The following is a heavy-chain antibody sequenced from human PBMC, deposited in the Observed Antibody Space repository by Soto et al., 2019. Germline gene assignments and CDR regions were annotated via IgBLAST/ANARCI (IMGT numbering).Heavy chain of an antibody. V-gene: IGHV4-34*01. J-gene: IGHJ1*01. CDR3: ATGRGGDYCDYFQH. D-gene: IGHD2-21*02. CDR2: INHSGST. Sequence: QVQLQQWGAGLLKPSETLSRTCAVYGGSFSGYYWSWILQPPGKGLERIGEINHSGSTHYNPSLKSRVTISVDTSKNQFSLKLSSVTAADTAVYYCATGRGGDYCDYFQHWGQGTLVTVSS. CDR1: GGSFSGYY.